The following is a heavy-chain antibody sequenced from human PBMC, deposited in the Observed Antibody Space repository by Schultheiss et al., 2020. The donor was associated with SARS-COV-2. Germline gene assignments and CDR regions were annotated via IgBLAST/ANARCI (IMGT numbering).Heavy chain of an antibody. CDR1: GGSISSSSYY. J-gene: IGHJ6*02. CDR2: IYYSGST. CDR3: AREQAYCGGDCQPPYYYYGMDV. D-gene: IGHD2-21*02. V-gene: IGHV4-39*07. Sequence: SETLSLTCTVSGGSISSSSYYWGWIRQPPGKGLEWIGSIYYSGSTYYNPSLKSRVTMSVDTSKNQFSLKLSSVTAADTAVYYCAREQAYCGGDCQPPYYYYGMDVWGQGTTVTVSS.